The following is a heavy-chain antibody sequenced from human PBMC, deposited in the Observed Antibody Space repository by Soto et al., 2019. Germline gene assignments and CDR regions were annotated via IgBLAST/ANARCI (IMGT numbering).Heavy chain of an antibody. CDR3: ARAGCSGGSCYSNYYYYMDV. CDR2: TYYRSKWYN. J-gene: IGHJ6*03. D-gene: IGHD2-15*01. CDR1: GDSVSSNSAA. V-gene: IGHV6-1*01. Sequence: PSQTLSLTCAISGDSVSSNSAAWNWIRQSPSRGLEWLGRTYYRSKWYNDYAVSVKSRITINPDTSKNQFSLQLNSVTPEDTAVYYCARAGCSGGSCYSNYYYYMDVWGKGTTVTVSS.